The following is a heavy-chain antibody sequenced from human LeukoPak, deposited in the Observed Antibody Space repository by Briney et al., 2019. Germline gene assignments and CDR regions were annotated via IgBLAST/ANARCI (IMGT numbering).Heavy chain of an antibody. CDR3: ARVELYYYDSSGYYLNFDY. V-gene: IGHV1-18*01. CDR2: ISAYNGNT. D-gene: IGHD3-22*01. J-gene: IGHJ4*02. Sequence: ASVKVSCKASGYTFTGYGISWVRQAPGQGLEWMGWISAYNGNTNYAQKLQGRVTMTIDTSTSTAYMELRSLRSDDTAVYYCARVELYYYDSSGYYLNFDYWGQGTLVTVSS. CDR1: GYTFTGYG.